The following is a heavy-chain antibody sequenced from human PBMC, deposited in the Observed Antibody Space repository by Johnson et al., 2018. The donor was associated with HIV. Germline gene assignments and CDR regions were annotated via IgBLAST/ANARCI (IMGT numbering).Heavy chain of an antibody. CDR2: INWNGGST. V-gene: IGHV3-20*04. CDR3: ARDGGETVVGSGAFDI. D-gene: IGHD4-23*01. J-gene: IGHJ3*02. Sequence: VQLVESGGGVVRPGGSLRLSCAASGFTFDDYAMSWVRQAPGQGLEWVSGINWNGGSTGYADSVKGRFTISRDNSKNTLYLQMNSLRAEDTAVYYCARDGGETVVGSGAFDIWGQGTMVTVSS. CDR1: GFTFDDYA.